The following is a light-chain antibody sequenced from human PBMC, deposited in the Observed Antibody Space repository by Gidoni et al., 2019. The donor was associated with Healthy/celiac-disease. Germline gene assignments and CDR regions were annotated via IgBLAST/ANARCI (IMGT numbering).Light chain of an antibody. CDR2: EGS. CDR1: SSDVGSYTL. CDR3: CSYAGSSTWV. Sequence: QSALTQPASVSGSPGQSLTISCTGTSSDVGSYTLVSWYQQHPGKAPKLMIYEGSKRPSGVSNRFSGSKSGNTASLTISGLQAEDDADYYCCSYAGSSTWVFGGGTKLTVL. V-gene: IGLV2-23*01. J-gene: IGLJ3*02.